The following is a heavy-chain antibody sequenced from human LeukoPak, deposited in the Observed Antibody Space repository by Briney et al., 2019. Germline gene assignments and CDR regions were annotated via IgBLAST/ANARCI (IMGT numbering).Heavy chain of an antibody. J-gene: IGHJ6*02. Sequence: SETLSLTCAVYGGSFSGYYWSWIRQPPGKGLEWIGEINHSGSTNYNLSLKSRVTISVDTSKNQFSLKLSSVTAADTAVYYCARYGGWYGYYYYYGMDVWGQGTTVTVSS. CDR1: GGSFSGYY. CDR3: ARYGGWYGYYYYYGMDV. CDR2: INHSGST. V-gene: IGHV4-34*01. D-gene: IGHD6-19*01.